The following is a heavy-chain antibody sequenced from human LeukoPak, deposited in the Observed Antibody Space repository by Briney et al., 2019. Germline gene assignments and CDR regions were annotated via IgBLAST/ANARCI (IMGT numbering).Heavy chain of an antibody. CDR2: INPSGGST. V-gene: IGHV1-46*01. Sequence: ASVKVSCKASGYTFTSYYMHWVRQAPGQGLEWMGIINPSGGSTSYAQKFQGRVTMTRDMSTSTVYMELSSLRSEDTAVYYCAREAAAASYYYYMDVWGKGTTVTISS. CDR3: AREAAAASYYYYMDV. J-gene: IGHJ6*03. CDR1: GYTFTSYY. D-gene: IGHD6-13*01.